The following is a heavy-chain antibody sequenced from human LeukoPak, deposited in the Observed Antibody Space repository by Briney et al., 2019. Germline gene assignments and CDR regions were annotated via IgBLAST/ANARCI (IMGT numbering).Heavy chain of an antibody. D-gene: IGHD6-6*01. CDR3: TRYSSSDNWFDP. J-gene: IGHJ5*02. V-gene: IGHV3-33*01. Sequence: GRSLRLSCAASGFTFSSYGMHWVRQAPGKGLEWVAVIWYDGSNKYYADSVKGRFTISRDNSKNTLYLQMNSLRAEDTAVYYCTRYSSSDNWFDPWGQGTLVTVSS. CDR1: GFTFSSYG. CDR2: IWYDGSNK.